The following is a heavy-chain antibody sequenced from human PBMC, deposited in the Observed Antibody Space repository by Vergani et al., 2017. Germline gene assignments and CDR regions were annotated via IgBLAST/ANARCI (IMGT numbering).Heavy chain of an antibody. J-gene: IGHJ5*02. D-gene: IGHD1-26*01. CDR1: GGTFSSYT. CDR2: IIPILGIA. CDR3: ASAGPSGGWFDP. Sequence: QVQLVQSGAEVKKPGSSVKVSCKASGGTFSSYTISWVRQAPGQGLEWMGRIIPILGIANYAQKFQGTVTITADKSKSTAYMELSSLRSEDASVYYCASAGPSGGWFDPWGQGTLVTVSS. V-gene: IGHV1-69*02.